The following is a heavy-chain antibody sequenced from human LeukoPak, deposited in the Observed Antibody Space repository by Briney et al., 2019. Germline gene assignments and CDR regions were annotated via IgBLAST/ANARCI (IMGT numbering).Heavy chain of an antibody. CDR3: AKDGRPKTPGHCSATTCFYYFAMDV. D-gene: IGHD2-2*01. CDR1: GGSISSYY. J-gene: IGHJ6*02. V-gene: IGHV4-59*01. Sequence: SETLSLTCTVSGGSISSYYWSWIRQPPGKGLEWIGYIYYSGSTNYNPSLKSRVTISVDTSKNQFSLKLSSVTAADTALYYCAKDGRPKTPGHCSATTCFYYFAMDVWGQGTTVTVSS. CDR2: IYYSGST.